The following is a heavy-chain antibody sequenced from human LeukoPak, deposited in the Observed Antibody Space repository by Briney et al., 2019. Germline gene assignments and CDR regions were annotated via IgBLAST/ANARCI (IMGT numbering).Heavy chain of an antibody. CDR2: IYYSGST. V-gene: IGHV4-31*03. Sequence: SETLSLTCTVSGGSINSGGYYWSWIRQHPGKGLEWIGYIYYSGSTNYNPSLKSRVTISVDTSKNQFSLKLSSVTAADTAVYYCARGQQAFTIFGVVPQYGMDVWGQGTTVTVSS. CDR3: ARGQQAFTIFGVVPQYGMDV. CDR1: GGSINSGGYY. D-gene: IGHD3-3*01. J-gene: IGHJ6*02.